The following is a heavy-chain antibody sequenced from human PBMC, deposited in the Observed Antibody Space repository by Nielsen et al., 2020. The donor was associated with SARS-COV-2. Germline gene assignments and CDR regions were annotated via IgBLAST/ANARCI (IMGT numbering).Heavy chain of an antibody. J-gene: IGHJ6*02. CDR1: GFTFRSYE. V-gene: IGHV3-48*03. Sequence: GESLKISCAASGFTFRSYEMNWVRQAPGKGLEWVSYISSSGSTIYYADSVKGRFTISRDNAKNTLYLQMNSLRAEDTAVYYCTKGRYYGLDVWGQGTTVTVSS. CDR3: TKGRYYGLDV. D-gene: IGHD2-8*01. CDR2: ISSSGSTI.